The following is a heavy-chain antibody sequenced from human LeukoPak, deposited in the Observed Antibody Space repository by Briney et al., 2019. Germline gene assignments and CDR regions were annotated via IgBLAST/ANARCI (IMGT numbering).Heavy chain of an antibody. D-gene: IGHD6-19*01. CDR3: AKNQGQWLVPVDY. Sequence: GGSLRLSCSASGLTFSSYAMHWVRQPPGKGLEWVSSMSGSGGSTYYADTVKGRFTISRDNSKNTLYLQMNNLRAEDTALYYCAKNQGQWLVPVDYWGQGTLVTVSS. J-gene: IGHJ4*02. CDR1: GLTFSSYA. V-gene: IGHV3-23*01. CDR2: MSGSGGST.